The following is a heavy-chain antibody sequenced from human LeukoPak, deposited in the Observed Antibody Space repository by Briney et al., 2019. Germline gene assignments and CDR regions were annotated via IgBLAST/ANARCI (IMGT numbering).Heavy chain of an antibody. CDR1: GFTFSSYS. Sequence: GGSLRLSCAASGFTFSSYSMNWVRQAPGKGLEWVSYISSSSSTIYYADSVKGRFTISRDNAKNSLYLQMNSLRAEDTAVYYCLTTQEYYYNTSRDYWGQGTLVTVSS. J-gene: IGHJ4*02. CDR2: ISSSSSTI. D-gene: IGHD3-22*01. CDR3: LTTQEYYYNTSRDY. V-gene: IGHV3-48*01.